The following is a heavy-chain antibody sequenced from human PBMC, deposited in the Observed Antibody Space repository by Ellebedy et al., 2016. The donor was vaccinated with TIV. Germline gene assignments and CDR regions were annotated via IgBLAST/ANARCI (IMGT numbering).Heavy chain of an antibody. Sequence: MPSETLSLTCELYGASLSDNYWSWIRQPPGKGLEWIGEINHTGGTNYNPSLKSRFIISVDTSKNQFSLKLRSVTAADTAVYYCAREAVAGEWFDPWGQGTLVTVSS. CDR3: AREAVAGEWFDP. V-gene: IGHV4-34*01. CDR1: GASLSDNY. D-gene: IGHD6-19*01. CDR2: INHTGGT. J-gene: IGHJ5*02.